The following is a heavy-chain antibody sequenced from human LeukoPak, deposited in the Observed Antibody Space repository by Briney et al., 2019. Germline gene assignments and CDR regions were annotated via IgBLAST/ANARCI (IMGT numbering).Heavy chain of an antibody. CDR3: VRGHYDILTGYHNWFDP. D-gene: IGHD3-9*01. CDR2: MYYSGST. J-gene: IGHJ5*02. CDR1: GGSISSSY. Sequence: SETLSLTCTVSGGSISSSYWSWIRQPPGKGLEWIGYMYYSGSTNYNPSLKSRVTISVDTSKNQFSLKLSSVTAADTAVYYCVRGHYDILTGYHNWFDPWGQGTLAAVSS. V-gene: IGHV4-59*01.